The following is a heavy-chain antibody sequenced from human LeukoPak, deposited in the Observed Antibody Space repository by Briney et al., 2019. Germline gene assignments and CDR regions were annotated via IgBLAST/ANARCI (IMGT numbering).Heavy chain of an antibody. CDR3: ASTPGGYYGSRNFDY. V-gene: IGHV1-2*02. CDR2: INPKSGGA. CDR1: LYTLTGYY. J-gene: IGHJ4*02. D-gene: IGHD3-10*01. Sequence: ASVKVSRKASLYTLTGYYMHWGRETPGQGLEWMGGINPKSGGANSAQPFQGRVTTTRDTPISTAYMELSRQRSDVTAVYYGASTPGGYYGSRNFDYWGQGTLVTVSS.